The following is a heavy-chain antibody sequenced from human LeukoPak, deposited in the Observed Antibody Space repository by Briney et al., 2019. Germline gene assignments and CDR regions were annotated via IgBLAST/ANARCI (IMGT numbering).Heavy chain of an antibody. V-gene: IGHV3-11*04. J-gene: IGHJ1*01. D-gene: IGHD1-26*01. CDR3: ARVVFNRIGRYFQH. Sequence: PGGSLRLSCAASGFTFSDYYMSWLRQAPGKGLEWVSYINGDSSTIYYADSVKGRFTISRDNAKNSLYLQMNSLRAEDTAVYYCARVVFNRIGRYFQHWGQGTLVTVSS. CDR1: GFTFSDYY. CDR2: INGDSSTI.